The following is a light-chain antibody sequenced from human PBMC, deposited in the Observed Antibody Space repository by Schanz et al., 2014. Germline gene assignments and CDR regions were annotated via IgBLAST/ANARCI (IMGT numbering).Light chain of an antibody. CDR2: SDN. Sequence: QSVLTQPPSASGTPGQRANISCSGSTSNIGSHTVSWYQHLPGTAPKLLIYSDNQRPSGVPDRFSGSKSGTSASLAISGLRSEDEADYYCAAWDDSLNGVVFGGGTKLTVL. V-gene: IGLV1-44*01. CDR1: TSNIGSHT. CDR3: AAWDDSLNGVV. J-gene: IGLJ3*02.